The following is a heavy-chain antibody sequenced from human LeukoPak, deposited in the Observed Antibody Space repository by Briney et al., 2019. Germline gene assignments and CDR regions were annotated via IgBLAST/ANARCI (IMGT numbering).Heavy chain of an antibody. D-gene: IGHD2-2*01. J-gene: IGHJ4*02. V-gene: IGHV1-2*02. CDR2: INPNSGGT. CDR3: ARDASRTAAPDDY. CDR1: GYTFTGYY. Sequence: ASVKVSCKASGYTFTGYYLHWVRLAPGQGLEWMGWINPNSGGTDYAQKFQGRVTMTRDTSISTVYIELSGLTSDDTAMYYCARDASRTAAPDDYWGQGTLVTVSS.